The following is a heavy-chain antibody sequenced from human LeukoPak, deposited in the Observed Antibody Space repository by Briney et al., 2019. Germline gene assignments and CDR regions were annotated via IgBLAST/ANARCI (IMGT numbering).Heavy chain of an antibody. D-gene: IGHD3-9*01. V-gene: IGHV3-66*01. J-gene: IGHJ4*02. CDR3: ARDRLHYDSLTGYPAD. CDR1: GFTFSSYE. Sequence: PGGSLRLSCAASGFTFSSYEMSWVRQAPGKGLEWVSVIYSGGSTHYADSVKGRFTISRDNSKNTLYLQMNSLRAEDTAVYYCARDRLHYDSLTGYPADWGQGTLVTVSS. CDR2: IYSGGST.